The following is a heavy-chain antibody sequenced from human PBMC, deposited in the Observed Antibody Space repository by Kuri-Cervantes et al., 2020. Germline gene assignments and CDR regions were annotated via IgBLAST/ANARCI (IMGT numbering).Heavy chain of an antibody. D-gene: IGHD2-2*01. Sequence: GESLKISCAASGFTFSTYWMSWVRQAPGKGLEWVSSISSSSGYIYYADSVKGRFTISRDNSKNTLYLQMNSLRAEDTAVHYCVKTASSSWPIFDYWGQGTLVTVSS. CDR2: ISSSSGYI. V-gene: IGHV3-21*04. CDR1: GFTFSTYW. CDR3: VKTASSSWPIFDY. J-gene: IGHJ4*02.